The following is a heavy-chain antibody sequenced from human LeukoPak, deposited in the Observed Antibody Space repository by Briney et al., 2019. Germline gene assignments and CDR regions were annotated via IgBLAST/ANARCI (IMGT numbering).Heavy chain of an antibody. J-gene: IGHJ4*02. Sequence: GGSLRLSCAASGFTFSSHGMHWVRQAPGKGLEWVAVISYDGSNKYYADSVKGRFTISRDNSKNTLYLQMNRKRPKDTDVSECTKDQNGSYYGAKNYWGQGTLVTVSS. CDR1: GFTFSSHG. V-gene: IGHV3-30*18. D-gene: IGHD1-26*01. CDR3: TKDQNGSYYGAKNY. CDR2: ISYDGSNK.